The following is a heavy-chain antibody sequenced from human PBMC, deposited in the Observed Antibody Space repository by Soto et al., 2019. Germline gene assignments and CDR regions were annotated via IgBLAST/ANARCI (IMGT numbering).Heavy chain of an antibody. CDR3: ARGYVRIPLGGGDFYYGMDV. D-gene: IGHD3-10*01. V-gene: IGHV1-2*04. CDR1: GYTFTGHY. CDR2: INPNSGGT. Sequence: GASVKVSCKASGYTFTGHYIHWVRQAPGQGLEWMGWINPNSGGTKFAQKFQGWVTMTRDTSISTAHMELSRLRSDDTAVFYCARGYVRIPLGGGDFYYGMDVWGQGTTVTVSS. J-gene: IGHJ6*02.